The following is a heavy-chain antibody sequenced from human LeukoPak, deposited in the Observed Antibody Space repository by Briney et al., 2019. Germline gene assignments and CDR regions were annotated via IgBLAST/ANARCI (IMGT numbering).Heavy chain of an antibody. V-gene: IGHV3-21*01. CDR3: ARDKGIYDFWSGYYWY. J-gene: IGHJ4*02. Sequence: VGSLRLSCAASGFTFSSYSMNWVRQAPGKGLEWVSSISSSSSYIYYADSVKGRFTISRDNAKNSLYLQMNSLRAEDTAVYYCARDKGIYDFWSGYYWYWGQGTLVTVSS. CDR2: ISSSSSYI. D-gene: IGHD3-3*01. CDR1: GFTFSSYS.